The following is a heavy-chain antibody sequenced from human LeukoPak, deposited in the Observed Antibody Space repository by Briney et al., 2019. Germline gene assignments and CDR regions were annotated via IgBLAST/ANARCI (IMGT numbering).Heavy chain of an antibody. V-gene: IGHV5-51*01. CDR3: ARQRFTMRAYAGNWFDP. CDR1: GYSFTSYW. Sequence: GESLKISCRGSGYSFTSYWIGWVRQMPGKGLEWMGIIYPGDSDTRYSPSFQGRVTISADKSISTAYLQWSSLKASDTAMYYCARQRFTMRAYAGNWFDPWGQGTLVTVSS. CDR2: IYPGDSDT. D-gene: IGHD3-10*01. J-gene: IGHJ5*02.